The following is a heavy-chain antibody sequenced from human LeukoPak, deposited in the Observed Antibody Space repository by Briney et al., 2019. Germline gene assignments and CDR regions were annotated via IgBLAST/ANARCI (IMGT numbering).Heavy chain of an antibody. J-gene: IGHJ3*02. D-gene: IGHD1-26*01. CDR2: IIPIFGTA. Sequence: GASVKVSCKASGGTFSSYAISWVRPAPGQGLEWMGGIIPIFGTANYAQKFQGRVTITADESTSTAYMELSSLRSEDTAVYYCARGLAKLHLGSYPGRSDAFDIWGQGTMVTVSS. CDR1: GGTFSSYA. V-gene: IGHV1-69*13. CDR3: ARGLAKLHLGSYPGRSDAFDI.